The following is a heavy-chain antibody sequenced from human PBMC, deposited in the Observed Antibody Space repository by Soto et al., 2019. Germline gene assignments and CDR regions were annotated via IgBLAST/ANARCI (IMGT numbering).Heavy chain of an antibody. Sequence: SAKLSSKASGASISNYFISWLQHSTTQGLEWMGGIIPVFGTANYAQKFQGRVTITADESTNIVYMDVTSLRSEDTAVYYCARGDATKIVVTTYYAMDVWGQGTTVTV. V-gene: IGHV1-69*13. J-gene: IGHJ6*02. D-gene: IGHD4-17*01. CDR2: IIPVFGTA. CDR1: GASISNYF. CDR3: ARGDATKIVVTTYYAMDV.